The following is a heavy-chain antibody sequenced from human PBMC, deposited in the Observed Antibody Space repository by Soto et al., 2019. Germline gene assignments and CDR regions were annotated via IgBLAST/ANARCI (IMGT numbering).Heavy chain of an antibody. Sequence: PGGSLRLSCAASGFTFDDYAMHWVRQAPGKGLEWVSGISWNSGTIGYADYVKGRFTISRDNAKNTLYLKMNSLRAEDTTFYYCAKGTSRYYYYCIDVWGKGTTVTVSS. CDR1: GFTFDDYA. CDR3: AKGTSRYYYYCIDV. CDR2: ISWNSGTI. J-gene: IGHJ6*03. V-gene: IGHV3-9*01.